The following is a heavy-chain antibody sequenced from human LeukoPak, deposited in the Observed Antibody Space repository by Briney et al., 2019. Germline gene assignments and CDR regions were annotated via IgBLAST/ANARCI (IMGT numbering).Heavy chain of an antibody. V-gene: IGHV3-7*04. CDR2: IKEDGSEK. CDR3: SGGSRFVDY. J-gene: IGHJ4*02. Sequence: ETLSLTCAVSGASISRPYWWSWVRQSPGKGLEWVANIKEDGSEKYYVDSVKGRFTISRDNAKNSLFLQMNSLGVEDTAVYYCSGGSRFVDYWGQGTLVTVSS. D-gene: IGHD3-10*01. CDR1: GASISRPYW.